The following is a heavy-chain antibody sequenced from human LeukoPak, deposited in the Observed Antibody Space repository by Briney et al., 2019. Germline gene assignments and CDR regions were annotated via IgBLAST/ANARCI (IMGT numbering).Heavy chain of an antibody. D-gene: IGHD1-26*01. V-gene: IGHV3-33*01. CDR1: GITFSSFG. J-gene: IGHJ4*02. Sequence: HPGGSLRLSCAAPGITFSSFGMHWLRQAPGKGLEWVAFIWYDGSNKYYADSVKGRFTIFRDNSKNTLHLQMNSLRAEDTAVYYCARPLVGDALDYWGQGTLVTVSS. CDR3: ARPLVGDALDY. CDR2: IWYDGSNK.